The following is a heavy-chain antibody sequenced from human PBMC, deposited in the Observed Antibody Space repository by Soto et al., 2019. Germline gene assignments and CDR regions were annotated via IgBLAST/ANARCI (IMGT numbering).Heavy chain of an antibody. D-gene: IGHD2-15*01. Sequence: GSLRLSCAASGFTFSSYAMSWVRQAPVKGLEWVSAISGSGGSTYYADSVKGRFTISRDNAKNTLYLQMNSLRAEDTAVYYCARDGYCSGGSCSRDAFDIWGQGTMVTVSS. CDR1: GFTFSSYA. V-gene: IGHV3-23*01. CDR2: ISGSGGST. J-gene: IGHJ3*02. CDR3: ARDGYCSGGSCSRDAFDI.